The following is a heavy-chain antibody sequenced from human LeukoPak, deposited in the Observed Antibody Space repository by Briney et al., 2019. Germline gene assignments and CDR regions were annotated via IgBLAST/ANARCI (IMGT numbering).Heavy chain of an antibody. V-gene: IGHV3-53*01. D-gene: IGHD2-2*01. Sequence: GGSLRLSCAASGFTVSSNYMSWVRQAPGKGLEWVSVLYSDGRTYYADSVRGRFTISRDNSKNTLHLQMNSLRAEDTAVYYCATEVVVPGVGAIDVWGQGTMVTGSS. J-gene: IGHJ3*01. CDR3: ATEVVVPGVGAIDV. CDR2: LYSDGRT. CDR1: GFTVSSNY.